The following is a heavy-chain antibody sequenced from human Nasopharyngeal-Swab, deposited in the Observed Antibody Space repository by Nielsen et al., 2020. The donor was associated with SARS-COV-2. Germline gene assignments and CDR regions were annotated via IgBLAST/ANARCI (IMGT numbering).Heavy chain of an antibody. Sequence: GESLKISCAASGFSFRSYEMNWVRQAPGKGLEWVSYISSSGSTIYYADSVKGRFTISRDNAKNSLYLQMNSLRAEDTAVYYCARDYRTHYYDSSGYYASYYYGMDVWGQGTTVTVSS. CDR1: GFSFRSYE. D-gene: IGHD3-22*01. CDR2: ISSSGSTI. J-gene: IGHJ6*02. CDR3: ARDYRTHYYDSSGYYASYYYGMDV. V-gene: IGHV3-48*03.